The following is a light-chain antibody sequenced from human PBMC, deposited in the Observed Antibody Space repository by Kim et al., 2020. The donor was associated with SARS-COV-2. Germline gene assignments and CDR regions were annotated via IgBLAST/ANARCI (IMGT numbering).Light chain of an antibody. CDR1: SSDVGGYNY. Sequence: QSVLTQPASVSGSPGQSITISCTGISSDVGGYNYVSWYQQHPGKAPKLMIYDVSKRPSGVSNRFSGSKSGNTASLTISGLQAEDEADYYCSSYTSSSTFLYVFGTGTKVTVL. CDR3: SSYTSSSTFLYV. CDR2: DVS. V-gene: IGLV2-14*01. J-gene: IGLJ1*01.